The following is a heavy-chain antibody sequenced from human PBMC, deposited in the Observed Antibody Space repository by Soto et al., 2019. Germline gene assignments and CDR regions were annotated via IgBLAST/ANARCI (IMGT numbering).Heavy chain of an antibody. CDR2: ISISSSHI. D-gene: IGHD6-13*01. CDR1: GFSFSEYS. CDR3: SRDRSRSSWYPGASNGVDV. Sequence: EVQVVESGGDLVKPGGSLRLSCAASGFSFSEYSMTWVRQAPGKGLEWVSSISISSSHIYYVDSVKGRFTISRDNAKNTLYLQLNGLRVEDTAVYYCSRDRSRSSWYPGASNGVDVWGQGTTVIVSS. V-gene: IGHV3-21*01. J-gene: IGHJ6*02.